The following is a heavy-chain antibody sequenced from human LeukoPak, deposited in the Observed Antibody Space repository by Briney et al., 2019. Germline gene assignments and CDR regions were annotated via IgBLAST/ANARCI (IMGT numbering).Heavy chain of an antibody. CDR2: TYYSGST. Sequence: PSETLSLTCTVSGGSISSSSYYWGWIRQPPGKGLEWMGSTYYSGSTYYNPSLKRRVTISVDTSKNQFSLKLSSVTAADTAVYYCARLRYDVGADYYFDYWGQGTLVTVSS. CDR1: GGSISSSSYY. D-gene: IGHD1-26*01. J-gene: IGHJ4*02. CDR3: ARLRYDVGADYYFDY. V-gene: IGHV4-39*01.